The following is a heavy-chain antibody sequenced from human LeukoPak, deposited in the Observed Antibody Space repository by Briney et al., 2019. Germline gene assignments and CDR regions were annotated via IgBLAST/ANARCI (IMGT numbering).Heavy chain of an antibody. CDR2: ISGSGGST. CDR1: GFTFSSHW. CDR3: ASLIVAISPTFDY. J-gene: IGHJ4*02. Sequence: GGSLRLSCAASGFTFSSHWVTWVRQAPGKGLEWVSAISGSGGSTYYADSVKGRFTISRDNAKNSLYLQMNSLRAEDTAVYYCASLIVAISPTFDYWGQGTLVTVSS. D-gene: IGHD5-12*01. V-gene: IGHV3-23*01.